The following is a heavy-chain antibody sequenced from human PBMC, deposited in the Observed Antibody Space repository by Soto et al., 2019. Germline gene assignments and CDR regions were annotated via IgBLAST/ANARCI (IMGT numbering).Heavy chain of an antibody. CDR2: ISGSGGST. V-gene: IGHV3-23*01. D-gene: IGHD4-17*01. J-gene: IGHJ4*02. CDR1: GFTFNNYA. CDR3: AKDHKTTVTSWGYFDY. Sequence: GGSLRLSCAASGFTFNNYAMNWVRQAPGKGLEWVSGISGSGGSTYYADSVKGRFTISRDNSKNTLYLQMNSLRAEDTAVYYCAKDHKTTVTSWGYFDYWGQGTLVTVSS.